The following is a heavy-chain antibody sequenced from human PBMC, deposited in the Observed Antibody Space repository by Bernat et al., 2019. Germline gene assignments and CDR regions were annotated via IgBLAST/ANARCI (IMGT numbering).Heavy chain of an antibody. CDR2: ISYDGPNR. Sequence: QVQLVESGGGVVQPGRSLRLSCAASGFTFSNYALQLVRQAPGKGLEWVVVISYDGPNRYYPGSLKGRLTVYNENSKITMYLQMVNVRLEDTAVYFWARVATQSHRDSWDKGVGWFDPWGQGTLVNVSS. D-gene: IGHD6-13*01. CDR1: GFTFSNYA. CDR3: ARVATQSHRDSWDKGVGWFDP. V-gene: IGHV3-30-3*01. J-gene: IGHJ5*02.